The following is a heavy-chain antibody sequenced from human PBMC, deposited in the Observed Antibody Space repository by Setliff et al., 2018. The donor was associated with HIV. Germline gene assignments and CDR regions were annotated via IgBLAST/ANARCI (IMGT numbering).Heavy chain of an antibody. Sequence: PSETLSLTCTVSGGSASNSRYYWAWIRQPPGKGLEYIGSIRYNERTYYNPSLKSRVAISIDTSKNQFSLKLRSVTAADTAVYYCATDGGLWFGRHSYLQNWGQGTLVTVSS. CDR3: ATDGGLWFGRHSYLQN. CDR1: GGSASNSRYY. J-gene: IGHJ1*01. V-gene: IGHV4-39*02. D-gene: IGHD3-10*01. CDR2: IRYNERT.